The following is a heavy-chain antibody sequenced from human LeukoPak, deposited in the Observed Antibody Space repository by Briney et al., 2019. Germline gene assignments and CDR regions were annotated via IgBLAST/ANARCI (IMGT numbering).Heavy chain of an antibody. CDR2: ISYDGSNR. Sequence: GRSLRLSCAASGFTFSSYGMHWVRQAPGKGLEWVAVISYDGSNRYYADSVKGRFTISRDNSKNTLYLQMNSLRAEDTAVYYCAKEPGWLQRGFDYWGQGTLVTVSS. J-gene: IGHJ4*02. V-gene: IGHV3-30*18. CDR1: GFTFSSYG. CDR3: AKEPGWLQRGFDY. D-gene: IGHD5-24*01.